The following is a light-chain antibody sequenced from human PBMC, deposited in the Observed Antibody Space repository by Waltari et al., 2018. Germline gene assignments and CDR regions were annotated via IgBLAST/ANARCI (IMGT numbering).Light chain of an antibody. CDR2: EVN. Sequence: QSVLTQPPSASGSPGQSVPISCTGPSSDVGRHTYDPWYQQPPGKAPKLMIYEVNKRPSGVPDRFSGSKSGNTASLTVSGLQAEDEADYYCSSYGGSKVFGGGTKLTVL. V-gene: IGLV2-8*01. CDR1: SSDVGRHTY. J-gene: IGLJ3*02. CDR3: SSYGGSKV.